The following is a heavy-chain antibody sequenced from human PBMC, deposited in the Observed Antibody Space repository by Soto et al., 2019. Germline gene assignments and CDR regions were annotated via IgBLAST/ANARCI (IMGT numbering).Heavy chain of an antibody. CDR1: GYTFNTNW. J-gene: IGHJ6*02. V-gene: IGHV5-51*01. CDR3: ARQVAHGYYFYGMDV. Sequence: PGESLKISCQGSGYTFNTNWIGWVRQMPGKGLEWMGIIYPGDSDTRYSPSFQGQVTISADKSISTAYLQWSSLKASDTAMYYCARQVAHGYYFYGMDVWGQGTTVTVSS. D-gene: IGHD5-12*01. CDR2: IYPGDSDT.